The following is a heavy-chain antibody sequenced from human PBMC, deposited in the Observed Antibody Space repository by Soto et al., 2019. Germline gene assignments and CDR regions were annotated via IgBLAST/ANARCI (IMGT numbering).Heavy chain of an antibody. Sequence: SETLSLTCTVSGGSISSYYWSWIRQPPGKGLEWIGYIYYSGSTNYNPSLKSRVTISVDTSKNQFSLKLSSVTAADTAVYYFARGDYYDSSGQHPDFDYWGQGTLVTVSS. J-gene: IGHJ4*02. V-gene: IGHV4-59*01. D-gene: IGHD3-22*01. CDR1: GGSISSYY. CDR3: ARGDYYDSSGQHPDFDY. CDR2: IYYSGST.